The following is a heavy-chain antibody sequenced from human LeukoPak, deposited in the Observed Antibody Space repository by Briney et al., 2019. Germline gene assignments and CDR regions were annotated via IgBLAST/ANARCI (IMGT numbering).Heavy chain of an antibody. J-gene: IGHJ4*02. CDR2: IDIDGNTP. V-gene: IGHV3-74*03. CDR1: GFTFSNNW. Sequence: RGALRVSCAGSGFTFSNNWMVCVRQAPGKGLLWVSRIDIDGNTPTYVDTVKGLFTISSDNAKTTLYLQMDDLRVEDTAVYYCVRAHFVPHWGQGTLVTDSS. D-gene: IGHD3-10*02. CDR3: VRAHFVPH.